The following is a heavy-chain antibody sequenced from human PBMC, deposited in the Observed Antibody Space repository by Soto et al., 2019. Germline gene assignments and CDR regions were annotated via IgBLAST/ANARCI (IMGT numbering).Heavy chain of an antibody. D-gene: IGHD2-2*01. Sequence: GESLKISCKGSGYSFTSYWIGWVRQMPGKGLEWMGIIYPGDSDTRYSPSFQGQVTISADKSISTAYLQWSSLKASDTAMYYCARHYCSSTSCYPVYYYYGMDVWGQGTTVTVSS. CDR1: GYSFTSYW. J-gene: IGHJ6*02. V-gene: IGHV5-51*01. CDR2: IYPGDSDT. CDR3: ARHYCSSTSCYPVYYYYGMDV.